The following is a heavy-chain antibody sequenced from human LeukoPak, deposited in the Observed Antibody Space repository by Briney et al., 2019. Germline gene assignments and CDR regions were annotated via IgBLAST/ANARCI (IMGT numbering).Heavy chain of an antibody. CDR2: IYYSGST. CDR3: ARVWWDSSWTSGWFDP. Sequence: SETLSLTCTVSGGSISSSSYYWGWIRQPPGKGLEWIGSIYYSGSTYYNPSLKSRVTISVDRSKNQFSLKLSSVTAADTAVYYCARVWWDSSWTSGWFDPWGQGTLVTVSS. V-gene: IGHV4-39*07. D-gene: IGHD6-13*01. J-gene: IGHJ5*02. CDR1: GGSISSSSYY.